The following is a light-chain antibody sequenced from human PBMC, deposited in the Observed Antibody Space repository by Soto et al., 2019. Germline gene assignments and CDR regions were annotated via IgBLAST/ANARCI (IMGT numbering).Light chain of an antibody. V-gene: IGKV1-27*01. CDR1: QGISNY. CDR3: QHYNSYSPRT. J-gene: IGKJ1*01. CDR2: AAS. Sequence: DIQMTQSPSSLSASVGDRVTITCRASQGISNYLAWYQQKPGKVPKLLIYAASTLQSGVPSRFSGSGSGTDFTLTISSLQPEDVATYYCQHYNSYSPRTFGQGTKVEIK.